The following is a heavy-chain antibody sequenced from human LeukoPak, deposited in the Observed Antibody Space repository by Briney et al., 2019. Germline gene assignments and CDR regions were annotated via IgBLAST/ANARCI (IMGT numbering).Heavy chain of an antibody. V-gene: IGHV3-23*01. D-gene: IGHD2-15*01. Sequence: PGGSLRLSCAASGFTFSNFAMSWVRQAPGRGLEWVSSISGSGGSTYYADSVKGRFTISRDNAKNSLYLQMNSLRAEDTAVYYCAKAPVTTCRGAFCYPFDYWGLGTLVTVSS. J-gene: IGHJ4*02. CDR3: AKAPVTTCRGAFCYPFDY. CDR1: GFTFSNFA. CDR2: ISGSGGST.